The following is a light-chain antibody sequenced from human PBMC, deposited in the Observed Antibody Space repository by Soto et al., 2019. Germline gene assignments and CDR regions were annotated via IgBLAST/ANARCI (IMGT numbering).Light chain of an antibody. CDR3: QQYHNWPWT. CDR1: QSVSSN. J-gene: IGKJ1*01. CDR2: SAS. V-gene: IGKV3-15*01. Sequence: EIVMTQSPATLSVSPGERATLSCRASQSVSSNLAWFQQKPGQAPRLLIHSASTRATGIPARVSGSGSGTEFTLTISSLQSEDFAVYYCQQYHNWPWTFGQGTKVDFK.